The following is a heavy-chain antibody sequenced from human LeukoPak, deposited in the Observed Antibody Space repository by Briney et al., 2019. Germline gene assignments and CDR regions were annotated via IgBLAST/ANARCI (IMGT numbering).Heavy chain of an antibody. CDR3: ARRLRGYSGYDPLVTFDY. CDR1: GYTFTSYG. CDR2: MNPNSGNT. V-gene: IGHV1-8*02. Sequence: ASVKVSCKASGYTFTSYGISWVRQATGQGLEWMGWMNPNSGNTGYAQKFQGRVTMTRNTSISTAYMELSSLRSEDTAVYYCARRLRGYSGYDPLVTFDYRGQGTLVTVSS. J-gene: IGHJ4*02. D-gene: IGHD5-12*01.